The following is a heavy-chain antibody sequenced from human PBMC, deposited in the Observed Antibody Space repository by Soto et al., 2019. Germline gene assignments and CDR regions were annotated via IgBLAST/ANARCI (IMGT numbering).Heavy chain of an antibody. CDR2: IYYSGST. J-gene: IGHJ6*02. D-gene: IGHD6-13*01. CDR1: GGSISSYY. V-gene: IGHV4-59*01. CDR3: ARVSGYSSIWYPSYYYYYGMDV. Sequence: SETLSLTCTVSGGSISSYYWSWIRQPPGKGLEWIGYIYYSGSTNYNPSLKSRVTISVDTSKNQFSLKLSSVTAADTAVYYCARVSGYSSIWYPSYYYYYGMDVWGQGTTVTVSS.